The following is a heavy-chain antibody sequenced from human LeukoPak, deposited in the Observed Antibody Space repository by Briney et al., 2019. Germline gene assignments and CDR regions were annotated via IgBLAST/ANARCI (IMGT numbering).Heavy chain of an antibody. CDR2: IYYSGST. Sequence: PSETLSLTCTVSGYSISSGYYWGWIRQPPGKGLEWIGSIYYSGSTYYNPSLKSRVTISVDTSKNQFSLKLSSVTAADTAVYYCARGPFDSSGYLVYNYWGQGTLVTVSS. D-gene: IGHD3-22*01. CDR3: ARGPFDSSGYLVYNY. V-gene: IGHV4-38-2*02. J-gene: IGHJ4*02. CDR1: GYSISSGYY.